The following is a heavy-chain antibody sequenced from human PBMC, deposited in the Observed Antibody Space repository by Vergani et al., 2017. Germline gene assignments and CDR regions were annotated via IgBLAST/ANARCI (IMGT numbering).Heavy chain of an antibody. D-gene: IGHD4-23*01. CDR3: ARSPVVEYDFDY. CDR1: GFTFSSYW. V-gene: IGHV3-7*01. J-gene: IGHJ4*02. CDR2: IKQDGSEK. Sequence: EVQLVESGGGLVQPGGSLRLSCAASGFTFSSYWMSWVRQAPGKGLEWVANIKQDGSEKYYVDSVKGRFTIPRDNAKNSLYLQMSSLRAEDTAVYYCARSPVVEYDFDYWGQGTLVTVSS.